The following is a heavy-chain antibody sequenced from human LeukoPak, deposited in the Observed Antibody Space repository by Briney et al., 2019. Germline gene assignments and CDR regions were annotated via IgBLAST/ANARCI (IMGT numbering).Heavy chain of an antibody. CDR2: IYYSGST. CDR3: ARDLSNYDYIWGSCRATDAFDI. D-gene: IGHD3-16*02. J-gene: IGHJ3*02. CDR1: GGSISSGTYY. V-gene: IGHV4-31*03. Sequence: SETLSLTCTVSGGSISSGTYYWSWIRQHPGKGLEWIGYIYYSGSTSYNPSLKSRVTISVDTSKNQFSLKLSSVTAADTAMYYCARDLSNYDYIWGSCRATDAFDIWGQGTMVTVSS.